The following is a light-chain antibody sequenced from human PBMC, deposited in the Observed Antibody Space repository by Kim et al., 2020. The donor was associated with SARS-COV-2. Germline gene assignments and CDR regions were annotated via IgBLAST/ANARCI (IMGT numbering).Light chain of an antibody. V-gene: IGKV1-5*01. CDR2: AAS. CDR1: QSISSS. J-gene: IGKJ1*01. CDR3: QQYNTHSWT. Sequence: ASVGDRVTITCRASQSISSSLAWYQQKPGKAPKRLIYAASSLQSGVPSRFSGSGSGTEFTLTISSLQPEDSATYYCQQYNTHSWTFGQGTKVDIK.